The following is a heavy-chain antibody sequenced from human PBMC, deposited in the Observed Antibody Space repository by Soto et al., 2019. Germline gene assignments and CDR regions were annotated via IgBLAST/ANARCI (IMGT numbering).Heavy chain of an antibody. J-gene: IGHJ4*02. CDR3: ARHIIRKRGADY. D-gene: IGHD1-20*01. CDR2: IYYSGST. V-gene: IGHV4-39*01. Sequence: ASETQSLTWTVSWGYSGSISYHWGWIRQPPGKGLEWIGNIYYSGSTYYNPSLKSRVTISVDTSKNQFSLKLSSVTAADTAVYYCARHIIRKRGADYWGQGTLVTVSS. CDR1: WGYSGSISYH.